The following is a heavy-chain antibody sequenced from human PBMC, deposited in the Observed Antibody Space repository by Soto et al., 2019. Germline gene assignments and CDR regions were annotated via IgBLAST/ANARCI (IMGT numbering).Heavy chain of an antibody. CDR3: AREVGGDFGDDCYRRFDP. CDR1: GDSVSSGDHY. CDR2: VQLNVHT. J-gene: IGHJ5*02. V-gene: IGHV4-30-4*01. D-gene: IGHD2-21*02. Sequence: QVQLQESCPRLVKPSETLSLTCSVSGDSVSSGDHYWSWVRQSPGKALEWIGYVQLNVHTYYNPSLGGRLIISGDTSKNHFSLRLTSGTAADSGVYFCAREVGGDFGDDCYRRFDPWGQGTLVT.